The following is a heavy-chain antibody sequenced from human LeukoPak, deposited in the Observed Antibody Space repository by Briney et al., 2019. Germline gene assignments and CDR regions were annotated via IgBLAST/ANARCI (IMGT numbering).Heavy chain of an antibody. CDR2: IYYSGRT. Sequence: SETLSLTCTVSGSSINSSNCFWGWIRQPPGKGLEWIGNIYYSGRTWYNPSLKSRVTISVDTSKRQFSLRLNSVTAADTAVYYCARIHGGSRLRYFAFDYWGQGTLATVSS. V-gene: IGHV4-39*07. J-gene: IGHJ4*02. D-gene: IGHD4-23*01. CDR3: ARIHGGSRLRYFAFDY. CDR1: GSSINSSNCF.